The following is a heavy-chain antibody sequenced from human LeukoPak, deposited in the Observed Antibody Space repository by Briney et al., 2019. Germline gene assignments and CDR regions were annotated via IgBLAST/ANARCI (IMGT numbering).Heavy chain of an antibody. CDR1: GGSISSSSYY. J-gene: IGHJ4*02. V-gene: IGHV4-39*07. CDR3: ARAFWSGYLDY. CDR2: INHSGST. Sequence: SETLSLTCTVSGGSISSSSYYWGWIRQPPGKGLEWIGEINHSGSTNYNPSLKSRVTISVDTSKNQFSLKLSSVTAADTAVYYCARAFWSGYLDYWGQGTLVTVSS. D-gene: IGHD3-3*01.